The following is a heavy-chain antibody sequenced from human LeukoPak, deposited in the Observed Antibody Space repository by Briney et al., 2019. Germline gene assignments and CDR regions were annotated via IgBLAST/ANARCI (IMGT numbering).Heavy chain of an antibody. J-gene: IGHJ5*02. D-gene: IGHD2-2*01. Sequence: GESLKISCQGSGYIFTSYWIGWVRQMPGKGVEWRGIIDPGDSDTRYSPSFQGQVTISADKSISTAYLQLSSLKASGTAMNYCARIPIDCGSTSFYSVSWFDRWGQGTLVTASS. CDR1: GYIFTSYW. CDR3: ARIPIDCGSTSFYSVSWFDR. V-gene: IGHV5-51*01. CDR2: IDPGDSDT.